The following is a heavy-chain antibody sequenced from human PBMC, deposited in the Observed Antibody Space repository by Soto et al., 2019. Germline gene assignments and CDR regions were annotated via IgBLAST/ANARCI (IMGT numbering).Heavy chain of an antibody. D-gene: IGHD3-22*01. Sequence: PSETLSLTCTVSGGSISSHYWSLVRQAPGKGLEWIGDIYYRGSTNYNPSLRSRSTISVDTSKNQFSLKLNSVTTADTAVYYCATPGSGYRYYFDYCGQGTLVTVSS. CDR2: IYYRGST. V-gene: IGHV4-59*11. J-gene: IGHJ4*02. CDR1: GGSISSHY. CDR3: ATPGSGYRYYFDY.